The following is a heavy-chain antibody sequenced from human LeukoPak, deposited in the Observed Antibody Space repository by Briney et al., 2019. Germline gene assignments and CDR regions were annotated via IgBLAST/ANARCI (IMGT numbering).Heavy chain of an antibody. Sequence: GGSLRLSCAASEFTFSSYNMNWVRQAPGKGLEWVSYISSSSNSIYYADSVKGRFTISRDNAKNSLYLQMNSLRAEDTAVYYCARDPAATGTWWFDPWGQGTLVTVSS. D-gene: IGHD6-13*01. CDR2: ISSSSNSI. CDR3: ARDPAATGTWWFDP. J-gene: IGHJ5*02. V-gene: IGHV3-48*01. CDR1: EFTFSSYN.